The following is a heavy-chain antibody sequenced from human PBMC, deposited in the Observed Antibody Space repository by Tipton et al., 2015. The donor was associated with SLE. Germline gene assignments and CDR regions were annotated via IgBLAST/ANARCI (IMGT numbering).Heavy chain of an antibody. V-gene: IGHV4-59*02. Sequence: LRLSCAVSGGSVSSSYWSWIRQPPGKGLEWIGYIYYSGITYYSPSLRSRVTISLDTSRHQFSLKLGSATAADTAVYYCARGSGYTSVFGAFDIWGQGTMVSVSS. CDR2: IYYSGIT. CDR1: GGSVSSSY. J-gene: IGHJ3*02. D-gene: IGHD5-18*01. CDR3: ARGSGYTSVFGAFDI.